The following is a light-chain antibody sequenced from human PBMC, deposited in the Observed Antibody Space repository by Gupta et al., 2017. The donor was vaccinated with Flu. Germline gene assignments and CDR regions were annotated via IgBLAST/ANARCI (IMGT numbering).Light chain of an antibody. V-gene: IGLV1-44*01. CDR2: STN. CDR3: SSWDDSLTGPIGV. J-gene: IGLJ3*02. Sequence: TISCSGTTSNVGSNAVNWYQQVPGTAPKLLIYSTNQRPSGVPARFSGSKSGTSASLAISGLQSEDEAHYYGSSWDDSLTGPIGVCGGGTAVTVL. CDR1: TSNVGSNA.